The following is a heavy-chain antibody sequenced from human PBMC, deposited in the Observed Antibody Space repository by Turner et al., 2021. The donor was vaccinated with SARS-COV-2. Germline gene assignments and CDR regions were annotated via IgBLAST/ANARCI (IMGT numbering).Heavy chain of an antibody. CDR2: ISYDGSNK. D-gene: IGHD1-26*01. J-gene: IGHJ4*02. V-gene: IGHV3-30-3*01. CDR1: GFTFTRYA. CDR3: ARGHSGNYYYFDY. Sequence: QVQLVESGGGVVQPGRSLRLSCAASGFTFTRYAIHWVRQAPGKGLEWVALISYDGSNKYYADSVKGRFTISRDNSKNTLFLQMNSLRTEDTAVYYCARGHSGNYYYFDYWGQGTLVTVSS.